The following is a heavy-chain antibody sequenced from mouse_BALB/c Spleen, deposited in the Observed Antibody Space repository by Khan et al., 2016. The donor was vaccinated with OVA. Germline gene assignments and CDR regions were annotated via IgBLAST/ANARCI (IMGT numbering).Heavy chain of an antibody. CDR2: INPDNGDT. V-gene: IGHV1-34*02. CDR1: GYTFTDYY. CDR3: VRGLFDV. Sequence: VRLQQSGPELVKPGASVKMSCKASGYTFTDYYMQWLKQSHGKSLEWIGDINPDNGDTFYNQKFKDKATLTVNKSSSTAHMQLNGLTSEDSSVYYCVRGLFDVWGAGTTVTVSS. J-gene: IGHJ1*01.